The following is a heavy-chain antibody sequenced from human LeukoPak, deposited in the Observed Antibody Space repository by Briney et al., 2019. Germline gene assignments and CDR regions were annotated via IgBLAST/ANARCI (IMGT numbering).Heavy chain of an antibody. CDR2: IYYDGSNK. D-gene: IGHD3-22*01. V-gene: IGHV3-33*01. J-gene: IGHJ6*02. CDR3: ARDTFYSSGVYGLDV. CDR1: GFIFSSYG. Sequence: GGSLRLSCAASGFIFSSYGMHWVRQAPGKGLEWVAVIYYDGSNKYYADSVRGRFTVSRDNSKNTLFLQMSSLRAEVTAVYYCARDTFYSSGVYGLDVWGQGTTVTVSS.